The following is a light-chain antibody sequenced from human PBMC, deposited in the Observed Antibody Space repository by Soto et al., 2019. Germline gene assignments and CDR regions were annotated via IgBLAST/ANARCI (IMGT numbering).Light chain of an antibody. J-gene: IGKJ2*01. CDR2: KVS. CDR1: ESLVYSDGNTY. V-gene: IGKV2-30*01. Sequence: DVVMTQSPLSLPVTLGQPASISCRSSESLVYSDGNTYLSWFQQRPGQSPRRLTYKVSKRDSGVPERFSGSGSGTDFTLKITRLEAEDVGVYYSMQGTHWPYTFGKGTKLEIK. CDR3: MQGTHWPYT.